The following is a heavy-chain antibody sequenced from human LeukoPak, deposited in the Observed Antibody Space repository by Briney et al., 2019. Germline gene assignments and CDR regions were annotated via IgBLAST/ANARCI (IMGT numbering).Heavy chain of an antibody. D-gene: IGHD7-27*01. J-gene: IGHJ4*02. CDR2: ISIYSGNT. Sequence: ASVKVSCKASGGTFSSHGLSWARQAPGQGLEWMGWISIYSGNTNYAQKFQDRISMTTDTSTSTAYMELRSLKSDDTAVYYCARDPGGTWGFDYWGQGALVTVSS. V-gene: IGHV1-18*01. CDR3: ARDPGGTWGFDY. CDR1: GGTFSSHG.